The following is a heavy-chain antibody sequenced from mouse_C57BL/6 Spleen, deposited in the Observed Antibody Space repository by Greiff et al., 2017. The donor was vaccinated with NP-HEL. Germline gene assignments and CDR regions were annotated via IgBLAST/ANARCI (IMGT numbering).Heavy chain of an antibody. CDR3: AIPPYDYDFAY. CDR2: IHPNSGST. V-gene: IGHV1-64*01. J-gene: IGHJ3*01. Sequence: VQLQQSGAELVKPGASVKLSCKASGYTFTSYWMHWVKQRPGQGLEWIGMIHPNSGSTNYNEKFKSKATLTVDKSSSTAYMQLSSLTSEDSAVYYCAIPPYDYDFAYWGQGTLVTVSA. D-gene: IGHD2-4*01. CDR1: GYTFTSYW.